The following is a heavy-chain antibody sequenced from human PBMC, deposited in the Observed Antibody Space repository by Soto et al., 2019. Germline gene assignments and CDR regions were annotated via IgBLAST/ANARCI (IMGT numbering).Heavy chain of an antibody. Sequence: QVQLVESGGGVVQPGTSLRVSCAGSGFTFRSYVIHWVRQAPGKGLEWVALTSYDGSDKYYGDSVRGRFTISRDNSRNTVDLHMDSLRLEDTALYYCARWGTTGGLDVWGQGTLVSVSS. V-gene: IGHV3-30*19. D-gene: IGHD3-16*01. CDR1: GFTFRSYV. CDR3: ARWGTTGGLDV. CDR2: TSYDGSDK. J-gene: IGHJ1*01.